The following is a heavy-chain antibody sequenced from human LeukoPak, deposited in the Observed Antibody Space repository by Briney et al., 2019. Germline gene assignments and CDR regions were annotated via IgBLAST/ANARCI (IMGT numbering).Heavy chain of an antibody. D-gene: IGHD1-26*01. CDR1: GFTFSSYA. CDR3: AKEWELLCFDY. V-gene: IGHV3-30*04. Sequence: GSSLRLCCAASGFTFSSYAMHWVRQAPGKGLEWVAVMSYDGSNKYYADSVKGRFTISRDNSKNTLYLQMNSLRAEDTAVYYCAKEWELLCFDYWGQGTLVTVSS. J-gene: IGHJ4*02. CDR2: MSYDGSNK.